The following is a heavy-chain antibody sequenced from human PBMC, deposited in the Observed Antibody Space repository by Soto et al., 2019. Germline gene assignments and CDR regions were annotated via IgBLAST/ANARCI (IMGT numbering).Heavy chain of an antibody. D-gene: IGHD3-10*01. CDR1: GFTFSSYG. CDR3: ARERYGSGSYWAYYYGMDV. CDR2: IWYDGSNK. V-gene: IGHV3-33*01. Sequence: QVQLVESGGGVVQPGRSLRLSCAASGFTFSSYGMHWVRQAPGKGLEWVAVIWYDGSNKYYADSVKGRFTISRDNSKNTLYLQMNSLRAEDTAVYYCARERYGSGSYWAYYYGMDVWGQGTTVTVSS. J-gene: IGHJ6*02.